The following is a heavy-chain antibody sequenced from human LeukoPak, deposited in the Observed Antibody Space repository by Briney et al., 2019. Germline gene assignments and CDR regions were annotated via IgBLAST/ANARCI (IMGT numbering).Heavy chain of an antibody. J-gene: IGHJ4*02. Sequence: GGSLRLSCAASGFTFSTYTMNWVRQAPGKGLEWVSSISSSSSYIYYADSVKGRFTISRDNAKNSLYLQMNSLRAEDTAVYYCARDVRGQFDYWGQGTLVTVSS. V-gene: IGHV3-21*01. CDR2: ISSSSSYI. CDR3: ARDVRGQFDY. CDR1: GFTFSTYT.